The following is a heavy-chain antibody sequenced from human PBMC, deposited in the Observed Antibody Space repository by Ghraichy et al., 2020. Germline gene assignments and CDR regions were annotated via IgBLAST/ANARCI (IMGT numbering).Heavy chain of an antibody. CDR1: GFTFSSYS. CDR3: ARGLYGSSSRRGYFDY. CDR2: ISSSSSTI. V-gene: IGHV3-48*02. D-gene: IGHD6-6*01. Sequence: GGSLRLSCAASGFTFSSYSMNWVRQAPGKGLEWVSYISSSSSTIYYADSVKGRFTISRDNAKNSLYLQMNSLRDEDTAVYYCARGLYGSSSRRGYFDYWGQGTLVTVSS. J-gene: IGHJ4*02.